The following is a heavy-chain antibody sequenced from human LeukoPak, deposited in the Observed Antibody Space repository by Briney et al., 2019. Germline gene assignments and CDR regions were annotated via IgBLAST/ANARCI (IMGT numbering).Heavy chain of an antibody. V-gene: IGHV1-2*02. D-gene: IGHD3-3*01. Sequence: ASVKVSCKASGYTFTGYYMHWVRQAPGQGLEWMGWINPNSGGTNYAQKFQGRVTMTRDTSISTAYMELSRLRSDDTAVYYCAREPPLITIFGVVHDAFDIWGQGTMVTVSS. CDR1: GYTFTGYY. CDR3: AREPPLITIFGVVHDAFDI. J-gene: IGHJ3*02. CDR2: INPNSGGT.